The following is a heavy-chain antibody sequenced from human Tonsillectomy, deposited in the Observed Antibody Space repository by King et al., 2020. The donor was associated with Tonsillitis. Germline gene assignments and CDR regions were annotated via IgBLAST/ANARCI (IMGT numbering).Heavy chain of an antibody. CDR3: ARDRREAYSSSSGVYYYGMDV. Sequence: VQLVQSGAEVKKPGASVKVSCKASGYTFTGYYMHWVRQAPGQGLEWMGWINPKSGGTNYAQKFQGRVTMTTDTSISTAYMELSRLRSDDTAVYSCARDRREAYSSSSGVYYYGMDVWGQGTTVTVSS. V-gene: IGHV1-2*02. J-gene: IGHJ6*02. D-gene: IGHD6-6*01. CDR1: GYTFTGYY. CDR2: INPKSGGT.